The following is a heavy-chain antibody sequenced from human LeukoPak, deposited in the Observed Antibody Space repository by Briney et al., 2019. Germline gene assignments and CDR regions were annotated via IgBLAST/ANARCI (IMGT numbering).Heavy chain of an antibody. Sequence: GGSLRLSCAASGFTFSSYAMNWVRQAPGKGLEWVSVIYSGGSTYYADSVKGRFTISRDNSKNTLYLQMNSLRAEDTAVYYCARDTVRRASVYWGQGTLVTVSS. CDR1: GFTFSSYA. V-gene: IGHV3-66*01. CDR3: ARDTVRRASVY. J-gene: IGHJ4*02. CDR2: IYSGGST. D-gene: IGHD3-3*01.